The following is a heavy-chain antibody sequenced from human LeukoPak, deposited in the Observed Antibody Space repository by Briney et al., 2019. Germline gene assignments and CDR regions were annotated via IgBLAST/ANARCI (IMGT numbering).Heavy chain of an antibody. V-gene: IGHV3-7*03. Sequence: GGSLRLSCTASGFIFSGSWMAWIRQAPGKGLEWVAIIKKDGSEKYYVDSMKGRFTISRDNAKNSLFLQMNSLRAEDTAIYYCTTDTWYSAGHWGQGTLVTVST. CDR1: GFIFSGSW. D-gene: IGHD2-15*01. CDR2: IKKDGSEK. CDR3: TTDTWYSAGH. J-gene: IGHJ4*02.